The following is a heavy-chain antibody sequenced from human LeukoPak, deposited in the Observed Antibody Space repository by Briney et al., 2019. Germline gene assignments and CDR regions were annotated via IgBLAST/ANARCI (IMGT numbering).Heavy chain of an antibody. CDR1: GFTFSTYA. V-gene: IGHV3-30*02. Sequence: PGGSLRLSCAASGFTFSTYAMHWVRQAPGKGLEWVAFTGYDGTNKYYADSVKGRFTTSRDNSKNTLYLQMNSLRAEDTAVYYCAKVGPGSGSYAAEYFQHWGQGTLVTVSS. CDR2: TGYDGTNK. D-gene: IGHD1-26*01. J-gene: IGHJ1*01. CDR3: AKVGPGSGSYAAEYFQH.